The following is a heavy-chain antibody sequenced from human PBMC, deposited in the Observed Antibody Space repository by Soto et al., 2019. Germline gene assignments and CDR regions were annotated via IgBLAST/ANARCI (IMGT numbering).Heavy chain of an antibody. J-gene: IGHJ6*02. Sequence: GGSLRLSCAASGFTFSSYGMHWVRQAPGKGLEWVAVIWYDGSNKYYADSVKGRFTISRDNSKNTLYLQMNSLRAEDTAVYYCARDGYCSGGSCYSYYYYGMDVWGQGTTVTVSS. D-gene: IGHD2-15*01. V-gene: IGHV3-33*01. CDR1: GFTFSSYG. CDR2: IWYDGSNK. CDR3: ARDGYCSGGSCYSYYYYGMDV.